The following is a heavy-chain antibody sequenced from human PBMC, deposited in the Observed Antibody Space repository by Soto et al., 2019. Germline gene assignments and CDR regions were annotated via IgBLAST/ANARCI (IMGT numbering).Heavy chain of an antibody. V-gene: IGHV3-66*01. D-gene: IGHD6-13*01. CDR3: ARDRSWYGDSPSGMDV. CDR2: IYSGGST. Sequence: PGGSLRLSCAASGFTVSSNYMSWVRQAPGKGLEWVSVIYSGGSTYYADSVKGRFTISRDNSKNTLYLQMNSLRAEDTALYYCARDRSWYGDSPSGMDVWGQGTTVTVSS. CDR1: GFTVSSNY. J-gene: IGHJ6*02.